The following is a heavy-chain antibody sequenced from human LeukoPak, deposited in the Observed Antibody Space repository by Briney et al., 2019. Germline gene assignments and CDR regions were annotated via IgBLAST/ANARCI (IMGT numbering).Heavy chain of an antibody. CDR1: GFTFSSYS. V-gene: IGHV3-48*04. D-gene: IGHD6-19*01. CDR2: ISSSGSTI. CDR3: ARDRIAVAPLDY. J-gene: IGHJ4*02. Sequence: GGSLRLSCAACGFTFSSYSMNWVRQAPGKGLEWVSYISSSGSTIYYADSVKGRFTISRDNAKNSLYLQMNSLRAEDTAVYYCARDRIAVAPLDYWGQGTLVTVSS.